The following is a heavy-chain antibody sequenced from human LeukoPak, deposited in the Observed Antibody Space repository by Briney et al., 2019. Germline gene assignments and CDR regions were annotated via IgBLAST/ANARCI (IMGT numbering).Heavy chain of an antibody. Sequence: GGSLRLSCAASGFTFSDYYMSWIRQAPGKGLEWVAFIGYDGSDKYYADSVKGRFTISRDNSKNTVFLQMSSLRAEDTAVYHCARDWGGSSETPPFDYWGQGTLVTVSS. CDR1: GFTFSDYY. CDR2: IGYDGSDK. V-gene: IGHV3-30*02. CDR3: ARDWGGSSETPPFDY. D-gene: IGHD1-26*01. J-gene: IGHJ4*02.